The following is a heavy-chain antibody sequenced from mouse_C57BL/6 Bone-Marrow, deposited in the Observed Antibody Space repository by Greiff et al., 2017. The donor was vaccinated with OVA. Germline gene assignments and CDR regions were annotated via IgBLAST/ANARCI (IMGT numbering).Heavy chain of an antibody. CDR2: ISSGGDYI. J-gene: IGHJ1*03. D-gene: IGHD2-3*01. CDR3: TRGWLSYWYFDV. V-gene: IGHV5-9-1*02. CDR1: GFTFSSYA. Sequence: EVNLVESGEGLVKPGGSLKLSCAASGFTFSSYAMSWVRQTPEKRLEWVAYISSGGDYIYYADTVKGRFTISRDNARNTLYLQMSSLKSEDTAMYYCTRGWLSYWYFDVWGTGTTVTVSS.